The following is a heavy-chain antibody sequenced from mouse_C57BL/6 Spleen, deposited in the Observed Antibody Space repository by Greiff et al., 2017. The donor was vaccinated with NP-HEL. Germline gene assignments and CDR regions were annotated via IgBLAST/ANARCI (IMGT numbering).Heavy chain of an antibody. CDR2: ISSGSSTI. CDR3: ARRATAMDY. J-gene: IGHJ4*01. Sequence: DVMLVESGGGLVKPGGSLKLSCAASGFTFSDYGMHWVRQAPEQGLEWVAYISSGSSTIYYADTVKGRFTIARDNAKNTLFLQMTSLRSEDTAMYYCARRATAMDYWGQGTSVTVSS. V-gene: IGHV5-17*01. CDR1: GFTFSDYG. D-gene: IGHD1-2*01.